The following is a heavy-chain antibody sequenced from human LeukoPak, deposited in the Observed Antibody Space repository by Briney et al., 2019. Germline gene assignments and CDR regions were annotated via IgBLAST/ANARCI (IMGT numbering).Heavy chain of an antibody. CDR2: INHSGST. CDR3: ARQEQWLVEYYFDY. D-gene: IGHD6-19*01. V-gene: IGHV4-34*01. Sequence: SETLSLTCAVYGGSFSGYYWSRIRQPPGKGLEWIGEINHSGSTNYNPSLKSRVTISVDTSKNQFSLKLSSVTAADTAVYYCARQEQWLVEYYFDYWGQGTLVTVSS. J-gene: IGHJ4*02. CDR1: GGSFSGYY.